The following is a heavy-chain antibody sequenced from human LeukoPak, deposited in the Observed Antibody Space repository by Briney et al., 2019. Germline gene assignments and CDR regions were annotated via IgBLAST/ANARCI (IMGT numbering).Heavy chain of an antibody. J-gene: IGHJ3*02. V-gene: IGHV4-59*08. CDR1: GGSISSYY. D-gene: IGHD3-9*01. CDR3: ARQGIFTRNAFDI. CDR2: IYYSGST. Sequence: TLSLTCTVSGGSISSYYWSWIRQPPGKGLEWIGYIYYSGSTNYNPSLKSRVTISVDTSKNQFSLKLSSVTAADTAVYYCARQGIFTRNAFDIWGQGTMVAVSS.